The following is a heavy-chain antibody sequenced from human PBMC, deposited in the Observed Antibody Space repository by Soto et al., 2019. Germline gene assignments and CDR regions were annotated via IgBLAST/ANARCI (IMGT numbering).Heavy chain of an antibody. D-gene: IGHD1-26*01. V-gene: IGHV3-21*02. CDR3: ARHRYSGSPDY. Sequence: EVQLVESGGGLVKPGGSLRISCAASGFTFSSYSMNWVRQAPGKGLEWISSISSGGTYIYYADSAKGRFTISRDNAKNSLYLQLSTLRVEDTAVYYCARHRYSGSPDYWGQGTLVTVFS. CDR2: ISSGGTYI. J-gene: IGHJ4*02. CDR1: GFTFSSYS.